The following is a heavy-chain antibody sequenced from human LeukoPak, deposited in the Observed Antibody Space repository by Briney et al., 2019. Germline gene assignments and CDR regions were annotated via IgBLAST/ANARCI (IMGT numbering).Heavy chain of an antibody. J-gene: IGHJ4*02. Sequence: ASVKVSCKASGYTFTSYDINWVRQATGQGLEWMGGFDPEDGETVYAQKFQGRLTMTEDTSTDTAYMELSSLRSDDTAVYYCASGYLSGSTYYFDYWGQGTLVTVSS. D-gene: IGHD1-26*01. V-gene: IGHV1-8*02. CDR1: GYTFTSYD. CDR2: FDPEDGET. CDR3: ASGYLSGSTYYFDY.